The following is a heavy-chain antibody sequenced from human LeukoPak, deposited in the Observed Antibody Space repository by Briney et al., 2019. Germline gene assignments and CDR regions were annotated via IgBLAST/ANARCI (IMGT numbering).Heavy chain of an antibody. CDR2: IDPENGET. D-gene: IGHD6-13*01. J-gene: IGHJ4*02. CDR1: GYAFSDFH. CDR3: GTPTPRYSSSPVKY. Sequence: ASVKVSCKASGYAFSDFHMHWLKQAPGKGPEWVGRIDPENGETVYSKKFRGIVTISADTSADQAYIELRSLRSDDTAVYYCGTPTPRYSSSPVKYWGQGTLVTVSS. V-gene: IGHV1-69-2*01.